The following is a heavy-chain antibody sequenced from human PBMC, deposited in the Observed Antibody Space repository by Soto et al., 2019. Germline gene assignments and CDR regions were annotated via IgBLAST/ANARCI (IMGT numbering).Heavy chain of an antibody. CDR3: TKDTHSPSGYFEAFDV. V-gene: IGHV3-9*01. D-gene: IGHD3-22*01. CDR1: GFTFDDHT. J-gene: IGHJ3*01. Sequence: DAQLVESGGGLVQPGKSLRISCVASGFTFDDHTMHWVRQAPGRGLEWVSCISWNSGIIGYADSVKGRFTISRDNAKNSLYLRMDSLRPEDTAVYYCTKDTHSPSGYFEAFDVWGQGIKVTVSS. CDR2: ISWNSGII.